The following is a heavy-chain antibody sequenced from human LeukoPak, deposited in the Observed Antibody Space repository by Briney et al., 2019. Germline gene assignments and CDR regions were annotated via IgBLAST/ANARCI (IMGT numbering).Heavy chain of an antibody. CDR2: ISWNSGSI. CDR3: AKAGGGYSGYDPLELDY. J-gene: IGHJ4*02. V-gene: IGHV3-9*01. Sequence: GGSLRLSCAASGFSFSVFWMHWVRQAPGKGLEWVSGISWNSGSIGYADSVKGRFTISRDNAKNSLYLQMNSLRAEDTALYYCAKAGGGYSGYDPLELDYWGQGTLVTVSS. CDR1: GFSFSVFW. D-gene: IGHD5-12*01.